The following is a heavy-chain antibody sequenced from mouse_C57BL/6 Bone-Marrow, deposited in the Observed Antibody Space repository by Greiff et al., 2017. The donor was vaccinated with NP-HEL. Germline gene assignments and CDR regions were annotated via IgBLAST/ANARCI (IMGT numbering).Heavy chain of an antibody. D-gene: IGHD2-4*01. CDR1: GYTFTDYY. CDR3: ARATYYDYDGAMDY. J-gene: IGHJ4*01. CDR2: INPNNGGT. V-gene: IGHV1-26*01. Sequence: EVQLQQSGPELVKPGASVKISCKASGYTFTDYYVNWVKQSHGKSLEWIGDINPNNGGTSYNQKFKGKATLTGDKSSSTSYMELRSLTSEDSAVYYCARATYYDYDGAMDYWGQGTSVTVSS.